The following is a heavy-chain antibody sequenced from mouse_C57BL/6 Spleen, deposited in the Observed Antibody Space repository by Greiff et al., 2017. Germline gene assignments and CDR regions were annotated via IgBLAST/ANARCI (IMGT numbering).Heavy chain of an antibody. D-gene: IGHD1-1*01. J-gene: IGHJ2*01. CDR1: GYTFTDYE. CDR3: TKTVLRESEWYFDY. V-gene: IGHV1-15*01. CDR2: IDPETGGT. Sequence: QVQLKESGAELVRPGASVTLSCKASGYTFTDYEMHWVKQTPVHGLEWIGAIDPETGGTAYNQKFKGKAILTADKSSSTAYMELRSLTSEDSAVYYCTKTVLRESEWYFDYWGQGTTLTVSS.